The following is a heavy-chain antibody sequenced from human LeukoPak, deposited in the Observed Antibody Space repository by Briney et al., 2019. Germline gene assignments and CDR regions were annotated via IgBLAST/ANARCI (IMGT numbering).Heavy chain of an antibody. Sequence: SETLSLTCTVSGNSIISKNYYWTWLRQPAGKGLEWIGRALASGTVSYSPSLKSRVTISVDTSNNQFSLSLSSVTAADTATYYCAREGDPTSSHYYIYYMGVWGKGITVAVSS. CDR1: GNSIISKNYY. CDR3: AREGDPTSSHYYIYYMGV. D-gene: IGHD6-6*01. V-gene: IGHV4-61*02. J-gene: IGHJ6*03. CDR2: ALASGTV.